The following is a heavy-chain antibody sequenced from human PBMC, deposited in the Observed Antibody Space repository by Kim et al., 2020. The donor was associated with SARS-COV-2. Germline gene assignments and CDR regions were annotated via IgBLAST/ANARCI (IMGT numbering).Heavy chain of an antibody. Sequence: GGSLRLSCAASGFTFSSYSMNWVRQAPGKGLEWFSYISSSSSTIYYAGSVKGRFTISRDNAKNSLYLQMNSLRDEDTAVYYCARSRGGSYSSTDYWGQGTLVTVSS. CDR2: ISSSSSTI. CDR3: ARSRGGSYSSTDY. V-gene: IGHV3-48*02. D-gene: IGHD3-16*01. J-gene: IGHJ4*02. CDR1: GFTFSSYS.